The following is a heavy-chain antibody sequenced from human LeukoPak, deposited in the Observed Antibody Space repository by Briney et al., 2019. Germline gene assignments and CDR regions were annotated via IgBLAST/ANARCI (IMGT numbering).Heavy chain of an antibody. J-gene: IGHJ6*02. CDR3: ARGTPSSSGWLYYGMDV. CDR1: GFTFSSYA. D-gene: IGHD6-19*01. Sequence: PGGSLRLSCAASGFTFSSYAMHWVRQAPGKGLEWVAVISYDGSNKYYAGSVKGRFTISRDNSKNTLYLQMNSLRAEDTAVYYCARGTPSSSGWLYYGMDVWGQGTTVTVSS. V-gene: IGHV3-30-3*01. CDR2: ISYDGSNK.